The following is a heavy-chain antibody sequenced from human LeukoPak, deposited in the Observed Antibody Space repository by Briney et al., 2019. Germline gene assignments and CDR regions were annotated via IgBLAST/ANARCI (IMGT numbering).Heavy chain of an antibody. D-gene: IGHD3-16*01. V-gene: IGHV1-2*02. CDR2: INPDTDFT. J-gene: IGHJ4*02. CDR3: APTSEAYTSNWSV. CDR1: GYTFTGYY. Sequence: EASVKVSCKAPGYTFTGYYMHWVRQAPGQGLEWMGWINPDTDFTNYAPKFRGRVIMTRDTSVSTAYMEVRRLTFDDTAIYYCAPTSEAYTSNWSVWGQGALVTVSP.